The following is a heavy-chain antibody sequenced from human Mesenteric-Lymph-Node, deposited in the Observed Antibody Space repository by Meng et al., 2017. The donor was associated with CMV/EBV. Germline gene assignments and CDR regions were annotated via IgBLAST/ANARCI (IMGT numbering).Heavy chain of an antibody. V-gene: IGHV4-34*01. Sequence: GSLRLSCAVYGGSFSGYYWSWIRQPPGKGLEWIGEINHSGSTNYNPSLKSRVTISVDTSKNQFSLKLSSVTAADTAVYYCARVRTRYCSSTSCYQMHYYYYGMDVWGQGTTVTVSS. J-gene: IGHJ6*02. D-gene: IGHD2-2*01. CDR1: GGSFSGYY. CDR2: INHSGST. CDR3: ARVRTRYCSSTSCYQMHYYYYGMDV.